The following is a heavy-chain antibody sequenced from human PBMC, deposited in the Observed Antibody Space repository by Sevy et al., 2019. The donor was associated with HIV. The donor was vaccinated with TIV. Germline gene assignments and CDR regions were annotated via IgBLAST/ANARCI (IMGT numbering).Heavy chain of an antibody. Sequence: GGSLRLSCAASGFTFSSYGMHWVRQAPDKGLEWVAVISYDGSNKYYADSVKGRFTISRDNSKNTLYLQMNSRRAEDTTVYYCAKDAGDYGDYAYGMDVWGQGTTVTVS. CDR2: ISYDGSNK. J-gene: IGHJ6*02. D-gene: IGHD4-17*01. V-gene: IGHV3-30*18. CDR3: AKDAGDYGDYAYGMDV. CDR1: GFTFSSYG.